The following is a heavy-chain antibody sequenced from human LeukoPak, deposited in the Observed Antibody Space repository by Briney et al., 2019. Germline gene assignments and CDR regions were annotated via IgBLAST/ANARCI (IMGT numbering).Heavy chain of an antibody. D-gene: IGHD6-13*01. CDR3: ARHGIAAALIDGSYYYYVDV. CDR2: IYPGDSDT. J-gene: IGHJ6*03. V-gene: IGHV5-51*01. CDR1: GYSFTSYW. Sequence: GESLKISCKGSGYSFTSYWIGWVRQMPGKGLEWMGIIYPGDSDTRYSPSFQGQVTISADKSISTAYLQWSSLKASDTAMYYCARHGIAAALIDGSYYYYVDVWGKGTTVTVSS.